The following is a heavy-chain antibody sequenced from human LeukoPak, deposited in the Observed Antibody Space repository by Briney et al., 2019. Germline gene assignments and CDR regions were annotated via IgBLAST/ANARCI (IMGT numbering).Heavy chain of an antibody. Sequence: PGGSLRLSCVASGFTFDDSAMHWVRQPPGKGLEWVSLITGDGGTTYSADSVKGRFTISRDNSKNSLFLQMNSLRTEDTAFYYCAKERRFRYFYDSGHSRPFDHWGQGTLVTVSS. CDR2: ITGDGGTT. CDR3: AKERRFRYFYDSGHSRPFDH. V-gene: IGHV3-43*02. J-gene: IGHJ4*02. CDR1: GFTFDDSA. D-gene: IGHD3-22*01.